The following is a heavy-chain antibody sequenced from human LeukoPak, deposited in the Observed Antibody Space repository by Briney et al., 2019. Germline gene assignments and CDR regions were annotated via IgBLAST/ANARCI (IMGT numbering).Heavy chain of an antibody. CDR3: ARGDSSGWYNY. J-gene: IGHJ4*02. CDR2: IYSGGST. Sequence: GALEPSLAAPGFPLSNKLIGLGRPAPGEGVGRVSVIYSGGSTYYADSVKGRFTISRDNSKNTLYLQMNSLRAEDTAVYYCARGDSSGWYNYWGQGTLVTVSS. V-gene: IGHV3-66*01. CDR1: GFPLSNKL. D-gene: IGHD6-19*01.